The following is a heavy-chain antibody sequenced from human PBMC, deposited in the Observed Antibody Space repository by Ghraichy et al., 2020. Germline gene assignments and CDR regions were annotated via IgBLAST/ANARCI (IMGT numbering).Heavy chain of an antibody. Sequence: SQTLSLTRDVYNGSFSGDFWTRIRQPPGKGLEWIGRISRSGSTNYNASLRSRVTMSIDTAKNQFYLRLTSVTAADTAIYYCARLSWMHYHSGSYYNPFCDPWGQGTLVTVSS. CDR3: ARLSWMHYHSGSYYNPFCDP. J-gene: IGHJ5*02. CDR1: NGSFSGDF. V-gene: IGHV4-34*01. D-gene: IGHD3-10*01. CDR2: ISRSGST.